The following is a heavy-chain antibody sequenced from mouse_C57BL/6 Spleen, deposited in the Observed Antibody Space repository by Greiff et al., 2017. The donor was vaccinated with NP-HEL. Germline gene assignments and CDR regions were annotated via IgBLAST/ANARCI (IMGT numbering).Heavy chain of an antibody. V-gene: IGHV2-2*01. CDR2: IWSGGST. D-gene: IGHD1-1*01. Sequence: QVQLKESGPGLVQPSQSLSITCTVSGFSLTSSGVHWVRQSPGKGLEWLGVIWSGGSTDYNAAFISRLSISKDNSKSQVFFKMNSLQADDTAIYYCARGDYYGSSYWFAYWGQGTLVTVSA. CDR3: ARGDYYGSSYWFAY. J-gene: IGHJ3*01. CDR1: GFSLTSSG.